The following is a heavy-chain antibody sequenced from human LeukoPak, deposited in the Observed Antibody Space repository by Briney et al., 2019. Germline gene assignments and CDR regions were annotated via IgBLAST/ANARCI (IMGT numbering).Heavy chain of an antibody. CDR3: ARDMDDSSGYFGY. CDR2: IYYRGSA. CDR1: GGSICSSSYY. Sequence: PSETLSLTCTVPGGSICSSSYYWGWLRQPPGEGVGWLGSIYYRGSAYYNPCRRSRVTKSVNTSKNQFTLKLSSEAAAGTDGDCCARDMDDSSGYFGYWGEGTLLTVSS. V-gene: IGHV4-39*06. D-gene: IGHD3-22*01. J-gene: IGHJ4*02.